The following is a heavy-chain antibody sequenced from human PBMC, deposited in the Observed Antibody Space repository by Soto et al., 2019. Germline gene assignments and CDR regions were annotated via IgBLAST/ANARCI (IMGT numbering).Heavy chain of an antibody. CDR2: IVVGSGNT. CDR1: GFTFTSSA. J-gene: IGHJ4*02. D-gene: IGHD3-22*01. CDR3: AADHYYDSSGYYYLGY. Sequence: SVQVSFKASGFTFTSSAVQWVRQARGQRLEWIGWIVVGSGNTNYAQKFQERVTITRDMSTSTAYMELSSLRSEDTAVYYCAADHYYDSSGYYYLGYWGQGTLVTVSS. V-gene: IGHV1-58*01.